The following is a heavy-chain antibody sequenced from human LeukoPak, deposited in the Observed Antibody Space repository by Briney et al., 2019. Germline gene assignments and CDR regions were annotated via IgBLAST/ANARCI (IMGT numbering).Heavy chain of an antibody. J-gene: IGHJ5*02. CDR3: ASRSINWYRGNNWFDP. V-gene: IGHV3-21*01. CDR1: GFTFSSYS. D-gene: IGHD6-13*01. CDR2: ISSSSSYI. Sequence: GGSLRPSCAASGFTFSSYSMNWVRQAPGKGLEWVSSISSSSSYIYYADSVKGRFTISRDNAKNSLYLQMNSLRVEDTAVYYCASRSINWYRGNNWFDPWGQGTLVTVSS.